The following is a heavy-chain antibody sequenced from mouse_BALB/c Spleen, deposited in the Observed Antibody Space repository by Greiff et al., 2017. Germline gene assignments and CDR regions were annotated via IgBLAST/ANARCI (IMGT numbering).Heavy chain of an antibody. CDR3: ASAYYGNYEGSKAMDY. V-gene: IGHV1S135*01. CDR1: GYAFTSYN. D-gene: IGHD2-10*01. CDR2: IDPYNGGT. Sequence: EVQVVESGPELVKPGASVKVSCKASGYAFTSYNMYWVKQSHGKSLEWIGYIDPYNGGTSYNQKFKGKATLTVDKSSSTAYMHLNSLTSEDSAVYYCASAYYGNYEGSKAMDYWGQGTSVTVSS. J-gene: IGHJ4*01.